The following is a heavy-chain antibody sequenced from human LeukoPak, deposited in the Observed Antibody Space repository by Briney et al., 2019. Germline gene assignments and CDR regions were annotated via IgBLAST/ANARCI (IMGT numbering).Heavy chain of an antibody. V-gene: IGHV4-34*01. CDR1: GGSFSGYY. CDR2: INHSGST. J-gene: IGHJ5*02. CDR3: ARVFEGEMRFDP. D-gene: IGHD3-16*01. Sequence: SETLSLTCAVYGGSFSGYYWSWIRQPPGKGLERIGEINHSGSTNYNPSLKSRVTISVDTSKNQFSLKLSSVTAADTAVYYCARVFEGEMRFDPWGQGTLVTVSS.